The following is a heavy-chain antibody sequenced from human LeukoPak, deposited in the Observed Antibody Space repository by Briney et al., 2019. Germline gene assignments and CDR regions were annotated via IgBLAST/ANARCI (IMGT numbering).Heavy chain of an antibody. D-gene: IGHD5-18*01. CDR2: ISGSGGST. J-gene: IGHJ6*02. CDR3: AKGIWLRGYYGMDV. V-gene: IGHV3-23*01. Sequence: GGSLRLSCAASGFTFSSYAMSWVRQAPGKGLEWVSAISGSGGSTYYADSVKGRFTISRDNSKNTLYLQMNSLRAEDTAVYYCAKGIWLRGYYGMDVWGQGTTVTVSS. CDR1: GFTFSSYA.